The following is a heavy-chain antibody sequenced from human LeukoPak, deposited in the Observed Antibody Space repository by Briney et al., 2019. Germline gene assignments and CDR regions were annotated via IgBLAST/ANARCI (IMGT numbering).Heavy chain of an antibody. Sequence: SETLSLTCTISGGSVSDYYWSWIRQSPGKGLEWIGYIYHTGSTSYSPSLKSRVTISADTSQNQFSLKLSSVTAADTAVYYCARGVNSGYFDYCGQGTLVTVSS. CDR1: GGSVSDYY. V-gene: IGHV4-59*02. J-gene: IGHJ4*02. CDR3: ARGVNSGYFDY. CDR2: IYHTGST. D-gene: IGHD1-26*01.